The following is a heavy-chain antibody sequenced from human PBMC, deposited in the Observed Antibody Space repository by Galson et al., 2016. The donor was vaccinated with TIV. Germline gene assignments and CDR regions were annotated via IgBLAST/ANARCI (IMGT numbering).Heavy chain of an antibody. CDR2: IIPIFRTA. CDR1: GYTFTSYD. J-gene: IGHJ4*02. CDR3: ARDRGPGTYCGGDCYPDY. D-gene: IGHD2-21*02. Sequence: SVKVSCKASGYTFTSYDINWVRQAPGQGLEWMGRIIPIFRTANYAQKFQGRATITADESTSTAYMELRSLRSEDTAVYYCARDRGPGTYCGGDCYPDYWGQGTLVTVSS. V-gene: IGHV1-69*13.